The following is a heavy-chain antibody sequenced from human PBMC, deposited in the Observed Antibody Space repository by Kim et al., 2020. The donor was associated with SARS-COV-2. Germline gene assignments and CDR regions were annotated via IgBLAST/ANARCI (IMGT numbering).Heavy chain of an antibody. Sequence: GGSLRLSCAASGFTFGSYSMSWVRHAPGKGPEWVSAISGSADVTNYADSVKGRFTISRDNSKNALYLQMIGLRADDTAVYYCAKGYGNSVSSFDYWGQGT. J-gene: IGHJ4*02. CDR2: ISGSADVT. D-gene: IGHD3-16*01. CDR3: AKGYGNSVSSFDY. CDR1: GFTFGSYS. V-gene: IGHV3-23*01.